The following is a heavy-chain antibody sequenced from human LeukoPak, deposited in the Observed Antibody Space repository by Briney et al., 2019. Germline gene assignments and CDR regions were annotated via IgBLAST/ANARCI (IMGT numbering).Heavy chain of an antibody. V-gene: IGHV3-48*03. J-gene: IGHJ5*02. CDR2: ISSSGSTI. CDR3: ARGGYCSGGSCYPSGWFDP. D-gene: IGHD2-15*01. Sequence: GGSLRLSCAASGFTFSTYEMNWVRQAPGKGLEWVSYISSSGSTIYYADSVKGRFTISRDNAKNSLYLQMNSLRAEDTAVYYCARGGYCSGGSCYPSGWFDPWAQGTLVTVSS. CDR1: GFTFSTYE.